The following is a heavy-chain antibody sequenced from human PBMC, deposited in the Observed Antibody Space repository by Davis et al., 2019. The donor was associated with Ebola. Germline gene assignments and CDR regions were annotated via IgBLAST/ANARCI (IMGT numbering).Heavy chain of an antibody. V-gene: IGHV4-59*08. CDR3: VRAVVGGEMWFDS. Sequence: MPSETLSLTCTVSGGSISGYFWSWIRQPPGKGLEWIGHIHYGGTTTFNASLQSRVTMSVDTSKNQVSLRLSSVTAADTAVYYCVRAVVGGEMWFDSWGQGTLVTVSS. D-gene: IGHD1-26*01. CDR2: IHYGGTT. J-gene: IGHJ5*01. CDR1: GGSISGYF.